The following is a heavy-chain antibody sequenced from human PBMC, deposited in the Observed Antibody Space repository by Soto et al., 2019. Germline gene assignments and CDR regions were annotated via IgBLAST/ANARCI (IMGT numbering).Heavy chain of an antibody. CDR3: ARARMFSGAHHDY. V-gene: IGHV1-18*04. D-gene: IGHD1-26*01. J-gene: IGHJ4*02. Sequence: QVHLVQSGAVVENPGASVKVSCKASGYTFTNFGINWVRQAPGQGLEWRGWITPYNGNANYPQKHQDRLTITTDTSTNTAYLELRSLRSDDTAVYFCARARMFSGAHHDYWGKGPRVTVSS. CDR2: ITPYNGNA. CDR1: GYTFTNFG.